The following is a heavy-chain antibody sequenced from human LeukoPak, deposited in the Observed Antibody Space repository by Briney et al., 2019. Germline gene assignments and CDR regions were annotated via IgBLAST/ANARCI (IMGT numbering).Heavy chain of an antibody. CDR3: ARVGRIAAAGTKDWYFDL. CDR2: IYYSGST. J-gene: IGHJ2*01. V-gene: IGHV4-59*08. Sequence: PSETLSLTCTVSGGSISSYYWGWIRQPPGKGLEWIGSIYYSGSTNYNPSLKSRVTISVDTSKNQFSLKLSSVTAADTAVYYCARVGRIAAAGTKDWYFDLWGRGTLVTVSS. CDR1: GGSISSYY. D-gene: IGHD6-13*01.